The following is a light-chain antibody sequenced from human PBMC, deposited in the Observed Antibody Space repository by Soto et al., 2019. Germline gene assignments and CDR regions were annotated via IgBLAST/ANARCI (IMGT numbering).Light chain of an antibody. CDR3: SSYAGSNNRVI. V-gene: IGLV2-8*01. CDR2: EVS. J-gene: IGLJ2*01. Sequence: QSALTQPPSASGSPGQSVTISCTGTSSTVGGHDYVSWYQQHPGKAPKLMIYEVSKRPSGVPDRFSGSKSGNTASLTVSGLQPEDEADYYCSSYAGSNNRVIFGGGTKLTVL. CDR1: SSTVGGHDY.